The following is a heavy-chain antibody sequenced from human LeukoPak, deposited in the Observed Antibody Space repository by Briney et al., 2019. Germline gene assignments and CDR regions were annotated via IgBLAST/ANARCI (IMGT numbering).Heavy chain of an antibody. Sequence: ASVNVSRKASGYTFTSYYIHWVRHAPGQGLGWMGIINPSGDNTNYAQKFQGRVTMTRDTPTSTVYMEVSSLRSDDTAVYYCARGRTNGFNTFDYWGPGTLVTVSS. J-gene: IGHJ4*02. V-gene: IGHV1-46*01. D-gene: IGHD5-24*01. CDR3: ARGRTNGFNTFDY. CDR1: GYTFTSYY. CDR2: INPSGDNT.